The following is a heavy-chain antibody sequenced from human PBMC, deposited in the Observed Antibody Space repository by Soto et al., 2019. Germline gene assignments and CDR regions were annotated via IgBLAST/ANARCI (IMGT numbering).Heavy chain of an antibody. D-gene: IGHD5-18*01. V-gene: IGHV1-69*12. CDR3: AIDSGYRVDAFDM. J-gene: IGHJ3*02. CDR1: GGTFSRFS. Sequence: QVQLVQSGAEVKKPGSSVKVSCKASGGTFSRFSFNWVRQAPGQGLEWMGGIMPMFGTEKYAQKFQDKVTLTADESTGTAYMELSRLTSEDTAVYYCAIDSGYRVDAFDMWGQGTLVTVSS. CDR2: IMPMFGTE.